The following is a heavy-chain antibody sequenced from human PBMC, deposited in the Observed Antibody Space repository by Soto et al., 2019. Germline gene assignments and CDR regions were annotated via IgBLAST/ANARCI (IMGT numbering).Heavy chain of an antibody. CDR2: ISSSGSTI. J-gene: IGHJ4*02. CDR1: GFTFSSYE. CDR3: ARDIRGAHTSNYYDSSGYRDY. V-gene: IGHV3-48*03. D-gene: IGHD3-22*01. Sequence: PGGSLRLSFAASGFTFSSYEMNWVRQAPGKGLEWVSYISSSGSTIYYADSVKGRFTISRDNAKNSLYLQMNSLRAEDTAVYYCARDIRGAHTSNYYDSSGYRDYWGQGTLVTVSS.